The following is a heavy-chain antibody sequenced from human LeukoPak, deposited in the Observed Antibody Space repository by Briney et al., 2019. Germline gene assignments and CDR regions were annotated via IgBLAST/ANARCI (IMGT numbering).Heavy chain of an antibody. CDR1: GYTFTGYY. V-gene: IGHV1-2*02. D-gene: IGHD4-17*01. J-gene: IGHJ6*03. Sequence: ASVKVSCKASGYTFTGYYMHWVRQAPGQGLEWMGWINPNSGGTNYAQKFQGRVTMTRDTSISTAYMELSRLRSDDTAAYYCATGNGDYARTYYYYMDVWGKGTTVTVSS. CDR3: ATGNGDYARTYYYYMDV. CDR2: INPNSGGT.